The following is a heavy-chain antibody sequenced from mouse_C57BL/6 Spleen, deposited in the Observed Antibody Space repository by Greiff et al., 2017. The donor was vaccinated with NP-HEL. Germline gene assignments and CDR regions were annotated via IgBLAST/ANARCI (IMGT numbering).Heavy chain of an antibody. Sequence: EVQVVESGPGLVKPSQSLSLTCSVTGYSITSGYYWNWIRQFPGNKLEWMGYISYDGSNNYNPSLKNRISITRDTSKNQFFLKLNSVTTEDTATYYCARVYDYDPYFDYWGQGTTLTVSS. CDR3: ARVYDYDPYFDY. J-gene: IGHJ2*01. CDR1: GYSITSGYY. V-gene: IGHV3-6*01. CDR2: ISYDGSN. D-gene: IGHD2-4*01.